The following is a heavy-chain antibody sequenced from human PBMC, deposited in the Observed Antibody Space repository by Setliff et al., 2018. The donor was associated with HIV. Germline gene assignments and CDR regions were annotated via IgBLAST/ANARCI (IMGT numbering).Heavy chain of an antibody. V-gene: IGHV3-23*01. CDR1: GFTFSSYA. D-gene: IGHD3-3*02. Sequence: PGGSLRLSCAASGFTFSSYAMSWVRQAPGKGLEWVSAISGSGGSTYYADSVKGRFTISRDNSKNTLYLQINSLRAEDTAVYYCAKGISSGRSGMDVWGQGTTVTVSS. CDR2: ISGSGGST. CDR3: AKGISSGRSGMDV. J-gene: IGHJ6*02.